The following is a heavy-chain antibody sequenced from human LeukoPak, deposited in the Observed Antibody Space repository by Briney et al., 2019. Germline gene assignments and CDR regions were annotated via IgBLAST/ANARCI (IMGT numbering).Heavy chain of an antibody. Sequence: SVKVSCKASGYIFTGYYMHWVRQAPGQGLEWMGGIIPIFGTANYAQKFQGRVTITADESTSTAYMELSSLRSEDTAVYYCARGDCSGGSCYSSFSGFLMGAFDIWGQGTMVTVSS. J-gene: IGHJ3*02. CDR1: GYIFTGYY. D-gene: IGHD2-15*01. CDR3: ARGDCSGGSCYSSFSGFLMGAFDI. V-gene: IGHV1-69*13. CDR2: IIPIFGTA.